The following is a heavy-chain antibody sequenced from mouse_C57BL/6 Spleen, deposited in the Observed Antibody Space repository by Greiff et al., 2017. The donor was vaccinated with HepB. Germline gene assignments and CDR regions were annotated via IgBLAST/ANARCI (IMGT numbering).Heavy chain of an antibody. CDR1: GFNIKDDY. J-gene: IGHJ4*01. CDR3: TRRDAMDY. V-gene: IGHV14-4*01. Sequence: VQLQQSGAELERPGASVKLSCTASGFNIKDDYMHWVKQRPEQGLEWIGWIDPENGDTEYASKFQGKATITADTSSNTAYLQLSSLTSEDTAVYYCTRRDAMDYWGQGTSVTVSS. CDR2: IDPENGDT.